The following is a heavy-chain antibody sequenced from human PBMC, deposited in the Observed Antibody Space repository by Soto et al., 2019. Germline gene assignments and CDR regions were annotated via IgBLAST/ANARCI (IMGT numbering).Heavy chain of an antibody. J-gene: IGHJ4*02. CDR2: INPNGGST. V-gene: IGHV1-46*01. CDR1: GYTFINYH. D-gene: IGHD6-19*01. Sequence: QVHVVQSGAEVKKPGASVKASCKTSGYTFINYHVHWVRQAPGQGLEWIGAINPNGGSTTYAQHLQGRITMTSDASTSTVYMDLSSLISDDTAGYYCALPKNTLGWYNFWGQGSLVTVS. CDR3: ALPKNTLGWYNF.